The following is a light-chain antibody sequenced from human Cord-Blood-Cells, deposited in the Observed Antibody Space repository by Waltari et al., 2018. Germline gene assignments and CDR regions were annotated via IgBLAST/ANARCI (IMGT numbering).Light chain of an antibody. CDR2: AAS. V-gene: IGKV1-8*01. CDR1: QGISSY. Sequence: AIRMTQSPSSFSASTGARVTITCRASQGISSYLAWYQQKPEKAPKLLIYAASPLQSGVPSRFSGSGSGTDFTLTISCLQSEDFATYYCQQYYSYPWTFGQGTKVEIK. J-gene: IGKJ1*01. CDR3: QQYYSYPWT.